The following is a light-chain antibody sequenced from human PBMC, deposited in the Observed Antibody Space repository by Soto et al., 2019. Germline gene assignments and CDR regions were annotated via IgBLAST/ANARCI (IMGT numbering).Light chain of an antibody. CDR3: QQYGRSLT. V-gene: IGKV3-20*01. CDR2: GAS. J-gene: IGKJ4*01. Sequence: EIVLTQSPVTLSLSPGERATLSCRASQSVSSTYFAWYQQKPGQVPRLLMYGASSRPTGIPDRFSGSGSGTDFTLTITRVEPEDFAVYFCQQYGRSLTFGGGTKVDIK. CDR1: QSVSSTY.